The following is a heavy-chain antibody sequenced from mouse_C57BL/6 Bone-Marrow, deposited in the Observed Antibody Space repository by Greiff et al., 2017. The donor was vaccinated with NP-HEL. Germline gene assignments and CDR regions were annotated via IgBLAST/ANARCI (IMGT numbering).Heavy chain of an antibody. D-gene: IGHD2-4*01. Sequence: EVMLVESGGGLVQSGHSLRLSCATSGFTFSDFYMEWVRQAPGKGLEWIAASRNKANDYTTEYSASVKGRFIVSRDTSQSILYLQMNALRAEDTAIYYCARDGPGYDSLYWYFDVWGTGTTVTVSS. CDR1: GFTFSDFY. CDR2: SRNKANDYTT. J-gene: IGHJ1*03. V-gene: IGHV7-1*01. CDR3: ARDGPGYDSLYWYFDV.